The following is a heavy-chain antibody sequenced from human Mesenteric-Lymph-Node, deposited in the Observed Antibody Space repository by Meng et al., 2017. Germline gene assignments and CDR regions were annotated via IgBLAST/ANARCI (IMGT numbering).Heavy chain of an antibody. J-gene: IGHJ3*02. CDR2: IYRSGTT. CDR3: AYNSGYHEGSDTFHI. V-gene: IGHV4-38-2*02. D-gene: IGHD6-19*01. CDR1: GYSISTGDF. Sequence: SETLSLTCNVSGYSISTGDFWGWIRQPPGKGLQWIGTIYRSGTTNYSPSLKTRVSMSVDTSRGQFSLRLSSVTAADTAVYYCAYNSGYHEGSDTFHIWGQGAMVTVSS.